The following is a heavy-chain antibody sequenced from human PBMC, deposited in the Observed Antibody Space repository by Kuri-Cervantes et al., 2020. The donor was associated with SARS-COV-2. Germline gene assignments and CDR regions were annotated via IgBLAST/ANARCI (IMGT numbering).Heavy chain of an antibody. V-gene: IGHV4-39*01. D-gene: IGHD6-6*01. CDR1: GGSISSSSYY. CDR2: IYYSGST. Sequence: SETLSLTCTVSGGSISSSSYYWGWIRQPPGKGLEWIGSIYYSGSTYYNPSLKGRVTISVDTSKNQFSLKLSSVTAADTAVYYCARRSGAARPFLFDYWGQGTLVTVSS. J-gene: IGHJ4*02. CDR3: ARRSGAARPFLFDY.